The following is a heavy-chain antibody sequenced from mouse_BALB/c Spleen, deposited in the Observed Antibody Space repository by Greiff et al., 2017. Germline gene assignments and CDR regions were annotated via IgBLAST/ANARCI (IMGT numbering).Heavy chain of an antibody. V-gene: IGHV5-6*01. Sequence: EVQGVESGGDLVKPGGSLKLSCAASGFTFSSYGMSWVRQTPDKRLEWVATISSGGSYTYYPDSVKGRFTISRDNAKNTLYLQMSSLKSEDTAMYYCARHYRYFDYWGQGTTLTVSS. J-gene: IGHJ2*01. D-gene: IGHD2-14*01. CDR2: ISSGGSYT. CDR3: ARHYRYFDY. CDR1: GFTFSSYG.